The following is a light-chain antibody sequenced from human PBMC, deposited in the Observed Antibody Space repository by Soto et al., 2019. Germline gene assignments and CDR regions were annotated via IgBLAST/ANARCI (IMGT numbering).Light chain of an antibody. CDR3: SSFTNTYSYV. V-gene: IGLV1-40*01. Sequence: QSVLTQPPSVSGAPGQSVTISCTGSSSNIGAGHDVHWYQQFPGTAPKVLIYGNNNRPSGVPDRFSGSKSGTSASLAITGLQAEDEADYYCSSFTNTYSYVFGTGTKLTVL. CDR1: SSNIGAGHD. CDR2: GNN. J-gene: IGLJ1*01.